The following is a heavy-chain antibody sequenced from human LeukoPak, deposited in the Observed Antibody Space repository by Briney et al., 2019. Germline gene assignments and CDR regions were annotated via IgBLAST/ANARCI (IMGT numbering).Heavy chain of an antibody. V-gene: IGHV3-7*01. CDR1: RFTLSNYW. Sequence: GGPLRLSCAASRFTLSNYWMSWVRQAPGKGLEWVANIKQDGSETYYVDSVKGRFTISRDNAKNSLSRQMNSLRAEDTAVYYCARQRGSGCLDYWGQGTLVTVSS. CDR3: ARQRGSGCLDY. CDR2: IKQDGSET. D-gene: IGHD6-19*01. J-gene: IGHJ4*02.